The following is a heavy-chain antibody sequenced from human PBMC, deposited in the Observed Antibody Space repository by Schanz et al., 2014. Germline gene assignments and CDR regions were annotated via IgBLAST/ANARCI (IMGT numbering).Heavy chain of an antibody. D-gene: IGHD6-19*01. CDR2: ISYSGST. CDR1: GGSISSGGYY. Sequence: QVQLQESGPGLVKPSQTLSLTCTVSGGSISSGGYYWSWIRQHPGKGLEWIGYISYSGSTYYNPSLKSRLTISVDKPKKQFPLKVTSMTAADTAVYYCARGHHPHGITVAARGFDPWGQGTLVTVSS. V-gene: IGHV4-31*03. J-gene: IGHJ5*02. CDR3: ARGHHPHGITVAARGFDP.